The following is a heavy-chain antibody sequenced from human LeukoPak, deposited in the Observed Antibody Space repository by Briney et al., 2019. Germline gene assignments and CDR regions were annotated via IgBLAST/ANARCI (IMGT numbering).Heavy chain of an antibody. V-gene: IGHV3-23*01. J-gene: IGHJ6*02. CDR3: AKDSSSSNYYYGMTS. CDR2: ISGSGGRT. Sequence: GGSLRLSCAASGFTFSSYAMHWVRQAPGKGLEWVSAISGSGGRTYYADSVKGRFTISRDNSRNTLFLQMNSLRAGDTAVYYCAKDSSSSNYYYGMTSGARGPRSPSP. CDR1: GFTFSSYA. D-gene: IGHD6-19*01.